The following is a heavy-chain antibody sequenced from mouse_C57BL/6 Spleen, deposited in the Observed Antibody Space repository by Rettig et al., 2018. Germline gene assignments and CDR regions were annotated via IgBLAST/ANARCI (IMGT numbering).Heavy chain of an antibody. V-gene: IGHV1-76*01. D-gene: IGHD2-10*01. J-gene: IGHJ2*01. CDR2: IYPGSDTT. Sequence: INWVKQRPGQGLEWIARIYPGSDTTYYNEKFKGKATLTAEKSSSTAYMQLSSLTSEDSAVYFCARMNPYYGNYYFDYWGQGTTLTVSS. CDR3: ARMNPYYGNYYFDY.